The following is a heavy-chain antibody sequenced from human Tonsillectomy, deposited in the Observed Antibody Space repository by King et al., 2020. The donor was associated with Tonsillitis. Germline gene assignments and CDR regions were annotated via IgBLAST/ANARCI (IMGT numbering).Heavy chain of an antibody. V-gene: IGHV3-48*02. CDR2: ISSSSSTI. CDR3: AGAYYGGYRYWFDP. CDR1: GFTFSSYS. J-gene: IGHJ5*02. D-gene: IGHD4-17*01. Sequence: VQLVESGGGLVQPGGSLRLSCAASGFTFSSYSMNWVRQAPGKGLEWVSYISSSSSTIYYADSVKGRFTISRDNAKNSLYLQMNSLRDEDTAVYYCAGAYYGGYRYWFDPWGQGTLVTVSS.